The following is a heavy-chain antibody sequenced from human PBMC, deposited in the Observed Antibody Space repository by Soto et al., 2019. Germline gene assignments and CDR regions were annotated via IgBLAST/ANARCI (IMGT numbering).Heavy chain of an antibody. CDR1: GFSFSNYW. D-gene: IGHD3-9*01. J-gene: IGHJ3*02. CDR2: VNNDGRDT. Sequence: EVPVVESGGDLVQPGGSLRLSCAASGFSFSNYWMHWVRQAPGKGLVWVSRVNNDGRDTIYADSVMGRFTDSRDNAKNTLFLQINSLRIDDTAMYYCARESIDHAFDIWGQGTMVTVSS. CDR3: ARESIDHAFDI. V-gene: IGHV3-74*01.